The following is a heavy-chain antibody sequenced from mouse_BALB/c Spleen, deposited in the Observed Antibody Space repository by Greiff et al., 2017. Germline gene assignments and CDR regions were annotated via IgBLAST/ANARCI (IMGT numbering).Heavy chain of an antibody. V-gene: IGHV5-6-3*01. CDR2: INSNGGST. J-gene: IGHJ4*01. CDR1: GFTFSSYG. CDR3: ARVGYGLYAMDC. D-gene: IGHD2-10*02. Sequence: EVMLVESGGGLVQPGGSLKLSCAASGFTFSSYGMSWVRQTPDKRLELVATINSNGGSTYYPDSVKGRFTISRDNAKNTLYLQMSSLKSEDTAMYYCARVGYGLYAMDCWGQGTSVTVSS.